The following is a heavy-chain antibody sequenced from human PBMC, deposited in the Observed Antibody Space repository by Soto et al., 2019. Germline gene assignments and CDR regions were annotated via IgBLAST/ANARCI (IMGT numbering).Heavy chain of an antibody. J-gene: IGHJ4*02. Sequence: GGSLRLSCTASGFIFSSYWMTWVRQAPGKGLEWVANIGQDGSEKYYADSVKGRFTISRDNAKNSLYLQMNSLRAEDTAVYYCEGGKKADYWGQGSLVTVSS. CDR1: GFIFSSYW. CDR2: IGQDGSEK. V-gene: IGHV3-7*01. CDR3: EGGKKADY.